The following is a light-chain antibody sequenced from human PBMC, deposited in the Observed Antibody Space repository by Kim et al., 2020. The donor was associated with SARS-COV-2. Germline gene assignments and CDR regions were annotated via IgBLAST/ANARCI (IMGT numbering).Light chain of an antibody. CDR1: QTGSDNH. CDR2: RAS. V-gene: IGKV3-15*01. Sequence: SAQEKGRPPCGTSQTGSDNHLAWDQRKRGQAPRLLIYRASTRATGIPARFSGSGSGTDFTLTIDRLESEDSAVYYCQQYSDSPRTFGQGTKVDIK. CDR3: QQYSDSPRT. J-gene: IGKJ1*01.